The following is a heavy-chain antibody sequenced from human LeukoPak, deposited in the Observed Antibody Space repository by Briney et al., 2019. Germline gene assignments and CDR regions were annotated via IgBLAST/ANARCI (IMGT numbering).Heavy chain of an antibody. Sequence: GGSLRLSCTASGFTFSRSWMRWVRQAPGKGLEWVADIKEDGSDKYYGDSVKGRFTISRDNAKNSVYLQMNSLSPEDTAIYFCATLAFDPWGRGTLVTVSS. CDR1: GFTFSRSW. J-gene: IGHJ5*02. V-gene: IGHV3-7*01. CDR2: IKEDGSDK. D-gene: IGHD3-3*02. CDR3: ATLAFDP.